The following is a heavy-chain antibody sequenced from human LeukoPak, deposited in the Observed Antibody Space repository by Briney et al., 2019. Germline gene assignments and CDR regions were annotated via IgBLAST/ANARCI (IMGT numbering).Heavy chain of an antibody. J-gene: IGHJ6*03. CDR1: GFTFGDYA. D-gene: IGHD6-6*01. Sequence: PGGSLRLSCTASGFTFGDYAMSWVRQAPGKGLEWVGFIRSKTYGGTTEYAASVKGRFTISRDDSKSIAYLQMNSPKTEDTAVYYCTTGRIAARPPLYYYYYMDVWGKGTTVTVSS. CDR3: TTGRIAARPPLYYYYYMDV. CDR2: IRSKTYGGTT. V-gene: IGHV3-49*04.